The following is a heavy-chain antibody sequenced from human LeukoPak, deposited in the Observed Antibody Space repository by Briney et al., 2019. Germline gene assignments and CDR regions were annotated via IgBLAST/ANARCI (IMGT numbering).Heavy chain of an antibody. J-gene: IGHJ5*02. Sequence: ASVKVSCKASGYSATTFYTYWLRQAPGQGLEWMGVINPSGSGTRYAQKFQGRVTLTRDTSTSTAYMELSSLNSEDTGVYYCAIFLNSSKWKEGWFDPWGQGTLVTVSS. D-gene: IGHD6-13*01. CDR2: INPSGSGT. V-gene: IGHV1-46*01. CDR1: GYSATTFY. CDR3: AIFLNSSKWKEGWFDP.